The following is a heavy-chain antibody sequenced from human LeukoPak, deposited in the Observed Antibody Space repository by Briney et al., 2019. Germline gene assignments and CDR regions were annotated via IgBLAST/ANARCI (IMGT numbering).Heavy chain of an antibody. CDR3: AKASAMIVVVSKHFDY. D-gene: IGHD3-22*01. V-gene: IGHV3-23*01. CDR1: GFTVSSYS. Sequence: GGSLRLSCAASGFTVSSYSMNWVRQAPGKGLEWVSAISGSGGSTYYADSVKGRFTISRDNSKNTLYLQMNSLRAEDTAVYYCAKASAMIVVVSKHFDYWGQGTLVTVSS. CDR2: ISGSGGST. J-gene: IGHJ4*02.